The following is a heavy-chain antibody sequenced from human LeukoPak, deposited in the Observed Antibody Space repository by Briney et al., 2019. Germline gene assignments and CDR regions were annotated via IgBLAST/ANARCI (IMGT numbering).Heavy chain of an antibody. D-gene: IGHD3-16*01. Sequence: GLXXVSSISSSSSYIYYADSVKGRFTISRDNAKNSLYLQMNSLRAEDTAVYYCARDMGGHVDYWGQGTLVTVSS. CDR3: ARDMGGHVDY. CDR2: ISSSSSYI. V-gene: IGHV3-21*01. J-gene: IGHJ4*02.